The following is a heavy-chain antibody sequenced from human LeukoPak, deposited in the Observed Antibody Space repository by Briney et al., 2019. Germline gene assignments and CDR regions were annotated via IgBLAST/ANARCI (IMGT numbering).Heavy chain of an antibody. CDR1: GYTFTGYY. CDR2: INPNSGGT. Sequence: ASVKVSCKASGYTFTGYYMHWVRQAPGQGLEWMGWINPNSGGTNYAQKFQGRVTMTRDTSISTAYMELSRLRSDDTAVYYCARPRVGYYDSSGYSDDAFDIWGQGTMVTVSS. CDR3: ARPRVGYYDSSGYSDDAFDI. V-gene: IGHV1-2*02. D-gene: IGHD3-22*01. J-gene: IGHJ3*02.